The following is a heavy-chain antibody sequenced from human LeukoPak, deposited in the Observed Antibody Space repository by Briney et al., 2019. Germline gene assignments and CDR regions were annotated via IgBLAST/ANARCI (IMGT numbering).Heavy chain of an antibody. V-gene: IGHV1-18*01. CDR1: GYTFTSYG. D-gene: IGHD3-3*01. CDR2: ISAYNGNT. CDR3: ARGVTIFGVVTLFDY. J-gene: IGHJ4*02. Sequence: GASVKVSCKASGYTFTSYGISWVRQAPGQGLEWMGWISAYNGNTNYAQKLQGRVTMTTDTSTSTAYMELRSLRSDDTAVYYCARGVTIFGVVTLFDYWGQGTLVTVSS.